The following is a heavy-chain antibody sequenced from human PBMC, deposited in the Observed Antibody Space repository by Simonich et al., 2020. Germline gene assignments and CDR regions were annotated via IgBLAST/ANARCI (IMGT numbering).Heavy chain of an antibody. D-gene: IGHD6-13*01. V-gene: IGHV3-9*01. J-gene: IGHJ1*01. Sequence: EVQLVESGGGLVQPGRSLRLSCAASGFTFDDYAMHWVRQAPGKGLESRSGISWNSGSIGYADSVKGRFTISRDNANNSLYLQMNSLRAEDTALYYCAKDVAAAGTEYFQHWGQGTLVTVSS. CDR3: AKDVAAAGTEYFQH. CDR1: GFTFDDYA. CDR2: ISWNSGSI.